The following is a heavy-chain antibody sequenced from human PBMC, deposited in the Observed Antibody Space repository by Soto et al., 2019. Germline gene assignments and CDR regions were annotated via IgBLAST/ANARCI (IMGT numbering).Heavy chain of an antibody. CDR3: AATGMDV. CDR2: ISGGGGST. CDR1: GFTLSSYA. V-gene: IGHV3-23*01. Sequence: RLSCAASGFTLSSYAMSWVRQAPGKGLEWVSAISGGGGSTHYVDSVKGRFTISRDSSNNTLYLQMNSLRAGDTAVYYCAATGMDVWGQGTTVTVSS. J-gene: IGHJ6*02.